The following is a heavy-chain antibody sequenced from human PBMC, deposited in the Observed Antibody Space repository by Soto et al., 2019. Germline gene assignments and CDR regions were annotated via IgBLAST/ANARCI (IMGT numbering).Heavy chain of an antibody. J-gene: IGHJ4*02. CDR2: TNSDGSDT. Sequence: EVQLVESGGGLVQPGGSLRLSCAASGFTFSTYWMYWVRQAPGKGLVWVSRTNSDGSDTSYADSVKGRFIISRDNAKNTLYLQMNSLRAEDTAVYYCARDRAWSLFDYWGQGTLVTVS. D-gene: IGHD6-19*01. V-gene: IGHV3-74*01. CDR1: GFTFSTYW. CDR3: ARDRAWSLFDY.